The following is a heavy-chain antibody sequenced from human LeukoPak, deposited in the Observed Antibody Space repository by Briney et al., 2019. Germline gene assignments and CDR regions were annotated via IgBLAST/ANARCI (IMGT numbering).Heavy chain of an antibody. V-gene: IGHV1-8*03. CDR3: ARGWRSPTLSRSYTRFDS. J-gene: IGHJ5*01. D-gene: IGHD3-10*01. Sequence: GASVKVSCKASGYTLATSHINWVRQAAGQGLEWMGWMNPNSGNTVYAQKFQDRVTLSRNTSISTAYMELSSLRSEDTAVYFCARGWRSPTLSRSYTRFDSWGQGTLVTVSS. CDR1: GYTLATSH. CDR2: MNPNSGNT.